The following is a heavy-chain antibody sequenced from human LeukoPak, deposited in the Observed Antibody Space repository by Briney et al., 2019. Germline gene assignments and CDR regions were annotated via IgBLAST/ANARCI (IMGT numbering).Heavy chain of an antibody. J-gene: IGHJ4*02. CDR3: ARLYGSGSYPPSNFDY. Sequence: PSETLSLTCTVSGGSISSSSYYWGWIRQPPGKGLVWIGSIYYSGSTHYNPSLKSRVTIYVDTSKNQFSLKLTSVTSADTAVYCCARLYGSGSYPPSNFDYWGQGTLVTVSS. CDR1: GGSISSSSYY. CDR2: IYYSGST. D-gene: IGHD3-10*01. V-gene: IGHV4-39*01.